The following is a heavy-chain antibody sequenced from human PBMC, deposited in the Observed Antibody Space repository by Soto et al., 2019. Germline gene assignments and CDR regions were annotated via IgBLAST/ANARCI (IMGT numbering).Heavy chain of an antibody. CDR3: ARDNFQVNCRPSSSYLHV. D-gene: IGHD6-6*01. CDR1: GYTFTGYY. Sequence: GASVKVSCKASGYTFTGYYMHWVRQAPGQGLEWMGWINPNSGGTNYAQKFQGWVTMTRDTSISTAHMELSRLRSDDTAVYYCARDNFQVNCRPSSSYLHVSGNVTTVSGCS. V-gene: IGHV1-2*04. J-gene: IGHJ6*03. CDR2: INPNSGGT.